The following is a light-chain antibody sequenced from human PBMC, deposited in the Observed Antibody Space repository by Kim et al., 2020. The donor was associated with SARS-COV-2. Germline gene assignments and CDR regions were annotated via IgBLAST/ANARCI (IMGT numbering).Light chain of an antibody. CDR1: SLRSYY. CDR2: GKN. Sequence: SSELTQDPAVSVALGQTVKITCQGDSLRSYYATWYQQKSEQAPVLVFYGKNNRPSGIPDRFSGSSSGDTASLTITGAQATDEADYYCKSRDSRGKVVFGGGTKVTVL. J-gene: IGLJ2*01. CDR3: KSRDSRGKVV. V-gene: IGLV3-19*01.